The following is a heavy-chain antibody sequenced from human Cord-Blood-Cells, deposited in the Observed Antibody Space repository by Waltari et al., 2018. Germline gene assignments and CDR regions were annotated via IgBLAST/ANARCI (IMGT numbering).Heavy chain of an antibody. Sequence: QVQLQESGPGLVKPSETLSLTCTVSGYSISSGYYWGWIRQPPGKGLEWIGSIYHKGSTYYNPSLKSRGTISVDTSKNQFSLKLSSVTAADTAVYYCARDLRFLEWLLYAFDIWGQGTMVTVSS. CDR1: GYSISSGYY. J-gene: IGHJ3*02. V-gene: IGHV4-38-2*02. CDR3: ARDLRFLEWLLYAFDI. CDR2: IYHKGST. D-gene: IGHD3-3*01.